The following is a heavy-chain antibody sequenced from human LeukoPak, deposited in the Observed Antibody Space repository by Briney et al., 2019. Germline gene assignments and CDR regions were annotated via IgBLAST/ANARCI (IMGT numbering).Heavy chain of an antibody. CDR1: GFTFSNYE. CDR2: ISSSGITM. Sequence: GGSLRLSCAASGFTFSNYEINWVRQAPGKGLEWVSYISSSGITMNYADSVKGRFTISRDNAKNSLYLQMNSLRAEDTAVYCCARGWWSGYDAKLDYWGQGALVAVSS. J-gene: IGHJ4*02. CDR3: ARGWWSGYDAKLDY. D-gene: IGHD5-12*01. V-gene: IGHV3-48*03.